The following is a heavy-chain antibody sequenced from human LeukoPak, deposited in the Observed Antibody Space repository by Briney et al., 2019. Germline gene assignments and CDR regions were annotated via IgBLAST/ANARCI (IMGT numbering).Heavy chain of an antibody. CDR3: AWATSSHDAFDI. Sequence: ASVKVSCKASGYTFTSYYMHWVRQAPGQGLEWMGWINPNSGGTNYAQKFQGRVTMTRDTSISTAYMELSRLRSDDTAVYYCAWATSSHDAFDIWGQGTMVTVSS. CDR1: GYTFTSYY. CDR2: INPNSGGT. D-gene: IGHD6-6*01. V-gene: IGHV1-2*02. J-gene: IGHJ3*02.